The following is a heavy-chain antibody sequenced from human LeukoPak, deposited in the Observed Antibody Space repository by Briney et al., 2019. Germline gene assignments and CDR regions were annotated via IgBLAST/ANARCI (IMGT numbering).Heavy chain of an antibody. V-gene: IGHV4-39*01. D-gene: IGHD5-24*01. CDR1: GGSISSSIYY. J-gene: IGHJ4*02. CDR2: IYYSGRT. CDR3: ARHRSAVAMATTLFGY. Sequence: SETLSLTCTVSGGSISSSIYYWGWIRQPPGKGLEWIGSIYYSGRTYHNPSLKSRVTISVDTSKNQFSLKVRSVTAADTAVYYCARHRSAVAMATTLFGYWGQGTLVTVSS.